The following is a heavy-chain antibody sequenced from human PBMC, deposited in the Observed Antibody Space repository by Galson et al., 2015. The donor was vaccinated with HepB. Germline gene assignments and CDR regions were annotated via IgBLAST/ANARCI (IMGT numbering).Heavy chain of an antibody. CDR1: GFTFSSYA. CDR3: AREIDYDSREHTDY. D-gene: IGHD3-22*01. CDR2: ISYDGSNK. V-gene: IGHV3-30*04. J-gene: IGHJ4*02. Sequence: SLRLSCAASGFTFSSYAMHWVRQAPGKGLEWVAVISYDGSNKYYADSVKGRFTISRDNSKNTLYLQMNSLRAEDTAVYYCAREIDYDSREHTDYWGQGTLVTVSS.